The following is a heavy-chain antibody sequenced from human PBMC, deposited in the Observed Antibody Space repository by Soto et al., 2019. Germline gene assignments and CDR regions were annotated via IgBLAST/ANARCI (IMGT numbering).Heavy chain of an antibody. J-gene: IGHJ1*01. CDR3: ARDGSSWSLQH. Sequence: QVQLQESGPGLVKASETLSFTCTVSVGSISSYYWSWIRQPPGKGLEWIGDIYYSGSTNYNPSLKSRVTISVDTSKNQFSLKLSSVTAADAAVYYCARDGSSWSLQHWGKGTLVTFSS. CDR1: VGSISSYY. CDR2: IYYSGST. V-gene: IGHV4-59*01. D-gene: IGHD6-13*01.